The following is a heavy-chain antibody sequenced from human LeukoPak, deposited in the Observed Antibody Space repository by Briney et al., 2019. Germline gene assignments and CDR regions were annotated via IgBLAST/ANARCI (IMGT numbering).Heavy chain of an antibody. Sequence: LSGGSLRLSCAASGFTFDDYAMHWVRQAPGRGLEWVSGISWNSGSIGYADSVKGRFTISRDNAKNSLYLQMNSLRAEDMALYYCATSTDYVWGSYRQPPFDYSGQGTLVTVSS. V-gene: IGHV3-9*03. CDR3: ATSTDYVWGSYRQPPFDY. J-gene: IGHJ4*02. CDR2: ISWNSGSI. D-gene: IGHD3-16*02. CDR1: GFTFDDYA.